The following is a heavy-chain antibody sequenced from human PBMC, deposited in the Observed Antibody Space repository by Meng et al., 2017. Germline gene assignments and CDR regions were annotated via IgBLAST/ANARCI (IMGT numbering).Heavy chain of an antibody. D-gene: IGHD4-17*01. CDR3: ARSPLRLSEAASYLSTVTTLFDY. J-gene: IGHJ4*02. CDR1: GFTFSSYG. Sequence: GESLKISCAAFGFTFSSYGMHWVRQAPGKGLEWVAVIWYDGSNKYYADSVKGRFTISRDNSKNTLYLQMNSLRAEDTAVYYCARSPLRLSEAASYLSTVTTLFDYWGQGTLVTVSS. V-gene: IGHV3-33*01. CDR2: IWYDGSNK.